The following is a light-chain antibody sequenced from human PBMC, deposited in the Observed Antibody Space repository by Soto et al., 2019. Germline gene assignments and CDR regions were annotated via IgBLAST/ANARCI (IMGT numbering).Light chain of an antibody. J-gene: IGLJ1*01. Sequence: QSALTQPRSVSGSPGQSVTISCTGSSSDVGGYNYVSWYLQHPGKAPKLMIYDVSKRPSGVPDRFSGSKSGNTASLTISGLLAEDEADYYCCSYADRYTVFGTGTKVTVL. CDR1: SSDVGGYNY. V-gene: IGLV2-11*01. CDR3: CSYADRYTV. CDR2: DVS.